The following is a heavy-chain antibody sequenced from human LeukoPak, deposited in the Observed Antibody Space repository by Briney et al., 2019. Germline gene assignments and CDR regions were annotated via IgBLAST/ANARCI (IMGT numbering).Heavy chain of an antibody. V-gene: IGHV1-24*01. D-gene: IGHD3-3*01. CDR1: GDTLTELS. CDR2: FDPEDGET. J-gene: IGHJ3*02. Sequence: ASVKVSCKVSGDTLTELSMHWVRQAPGKGLECMGGFDPEDGETIYAQKFQGRVTMTEDTSTDTAYMELSSLRSEDTAVYYCATVKRITIFGVVPDAFDIWGQGTMVTVSS. CDR3: ATVKRITIFGVVPDAFDI.